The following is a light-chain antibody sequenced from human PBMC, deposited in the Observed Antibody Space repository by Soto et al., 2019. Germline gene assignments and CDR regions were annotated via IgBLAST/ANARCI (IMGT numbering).Light chain of an antibody. CDR1: QSVSSSY. V-gene: IGKV3-20*01. CDR3: QQYGSSSWT. J-gene: IGKJ1*01. Sequence: EIVLTQSPGTLSLSPGERATLSCRASQSVSSSYLAWYQQKPGQAPRLLIYGTSSRATAIPDRFSGSGSGTYFTLISSRLEPEDFAVYYCQQYGSSSWTFGQGTKVEIK. CDR2: GTS.